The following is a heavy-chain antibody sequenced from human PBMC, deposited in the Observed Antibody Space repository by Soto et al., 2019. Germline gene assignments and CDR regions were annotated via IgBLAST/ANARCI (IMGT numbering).Heavy chain of an antibody. CDR1: GYIFVNYG. CDR2: ISHYSGNT. V-gene: IGHV1-18*01. Sequence: QVQLVQSGDEVRKPGSSVKVSCKASGYIFVNYGIAWVRQAPGQGLEWMGWISHYSGNTHYASKVQGRLTMTTDTSTSTAYMDRGSLTSDDTAVYYCAMVDNYVTPTPQDVWGQGTTVTVSS. D-gene: IGHD3-16*01. J-gene: IGHJ6*02. CDR3: AMVDNYVTPTPQDV.